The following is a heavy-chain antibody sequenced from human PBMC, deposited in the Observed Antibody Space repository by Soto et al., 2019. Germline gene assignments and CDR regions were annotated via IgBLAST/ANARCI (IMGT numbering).Heavy chain of an antibody. CDR1: GFTFIIYA. CDR3: AKDGYYYDSSGYYYVIAFDI. D-gene: IGHD3-22*01. V-gene: IGHV3-23*01. CDR2: ISGSGGST. J-gene: IGHJ3*02. Sequence: WGSLRLSCSASGFTFIIYAMSWVRQAPGEGLEWFSAISGSGGSTYYADSVKGRFTISRDNSKNTLYLQMNSLRAEDTAVYYCAKDGYYYDSSGYYYVIAFDIWGQGKMVTVSS.